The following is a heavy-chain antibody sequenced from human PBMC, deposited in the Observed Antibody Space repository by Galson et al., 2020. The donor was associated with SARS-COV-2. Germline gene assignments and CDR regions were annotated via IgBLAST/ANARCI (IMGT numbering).Heavy chain of an antibody. CDR3: ARIDSSGCRGNY. CDR1: GFSLTTSGMC. V-gene: IGHV2-70*11. Sequence: ESGPTLVKPNQTLTLPCTFSGFSLTTSGMCVGWIRQPPGKALEWLARIDWDDDEYYSASLKTRLTISKDTSKNQVVLTMTNMDPVDTATYYCARIDSSGCRGNYWGQGTLVTVSS. CDR2: IDWDDDE. D-gene: IGHD6-19*01. J-gene: IGHJ4*02.